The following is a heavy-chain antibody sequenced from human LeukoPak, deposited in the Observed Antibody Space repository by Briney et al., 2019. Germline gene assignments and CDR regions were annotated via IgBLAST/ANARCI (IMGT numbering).Heavy chain of an antibody. CDR2: ISSSSSTI. V-gene: IGHV3-11*04. Sequence: PGGSLRLSCAASGFTFSDYYMSWIRQAPGKGLEWVSYISSSSSTIYYADSVKGRFTISRDNAKNSLYLQMNSLRAEDTAVYYCAAYYDFWSGYYRFDYWGQGTLVTVSS. CDR3: AAYYDFWSGYYRFDY. CDR1: GFTFSDYY. D-gene: IGHD3-3*01. J-gene: IGHJ4*02.